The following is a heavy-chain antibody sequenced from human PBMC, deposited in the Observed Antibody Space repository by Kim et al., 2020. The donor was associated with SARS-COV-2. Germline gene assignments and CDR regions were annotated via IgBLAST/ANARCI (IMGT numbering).Heavy chain of an antibody. CDR3: ARVVHTGWFDP. D-gene: IGHD2-8*02. CDR1: GYTFGIYG. J-gene: IGHJ5*01. V-gene: IGHV1-18*04. CDR2: ISAYTGNT. Sequence: ASVKVSCKASGYTFGIYGISWVRQAPGQGLEWMGWISAYTGNTNFADKFQGRVIMTTDASTSTASMELRSLRSDYTAIYYCARVVHTGWFDPWGQGTLLSVSS.